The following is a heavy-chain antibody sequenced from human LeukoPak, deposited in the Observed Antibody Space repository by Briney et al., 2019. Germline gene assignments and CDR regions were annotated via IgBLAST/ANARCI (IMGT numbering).Heavy chain of an antibody. D-gene: IGHD6-6*01. CDR1: GGTFSIYA. Sequence: SVTVSCKASGGTFSIYAISWVRQAPGQGLEWMGGIIPIFGTANYAQKFQGRVTINTDESTSTAYMEVRRLRSEDPAVYFCARVRYSSSPAVDVWGKGTTVTVSS. CDR3: ARVRYSSSPAVDV. V-gene: IGHV1-69*05. J-gene: IGHJ6*04. CDR2: IIPIFGTA.